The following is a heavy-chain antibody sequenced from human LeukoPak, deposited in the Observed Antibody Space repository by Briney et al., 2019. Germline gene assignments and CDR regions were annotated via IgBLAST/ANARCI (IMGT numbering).Heavy chain of an antibody. Sequence: PSETLSLTCTVSGASISNYYWSWTRQPPGKGLEWIGYIHITGRTNYNPSLKSRVTISADTSKNQFSLRLSSVTAADTAIYYCARYAATGGPNWFDPWGPGTLVTVSS. D-gene: IGHD2-15*01. CDR2: IHITGRT. CDR1: GASISNYY. CDR3: ARYAATGGPNWFDP. J-gene: IGHJ5*02. V-gene: IGHV4-59*01.